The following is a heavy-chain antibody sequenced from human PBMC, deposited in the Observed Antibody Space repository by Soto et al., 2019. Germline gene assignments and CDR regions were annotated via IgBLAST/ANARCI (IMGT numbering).Heavy chain of an antibody. CDR1: GGSISSGGYY. CDR2: IYYSGSI. D-gene: IGHD1-26*01. V-gene: IGHV4-31*03. J-gene: IGHJ5*02. Sequence: SETLSLTCTVSGGSISSGGYYWSWIRQHPGKGQERIGYIYYSGSIYYNPSLKSRVTISVDTSKNQFSLKLSSVTAADTAVYYCARVEVVGATHWFDPWGQGTLVTVSS. CDR3: ARVEVVGATHWFDP.